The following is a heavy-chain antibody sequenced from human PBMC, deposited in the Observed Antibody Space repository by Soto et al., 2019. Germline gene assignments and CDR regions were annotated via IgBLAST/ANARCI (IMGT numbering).Heavy chain of an antibody. CDR2: ISYDGSNK. CDR3: AKDSQRRIAVILGMDV. V-gene: IGHV3-30*18. D-gene: IGHD6-19*01. CDR1: GFTFSSYG. J-gene: IGHJ6*02. Sequence: PGGSLRLSCAASGFTFSSYGMHWVRQAPGKGLEWVAVISYDGSNKYYADSVKGRFTISRDNSKNTLYLQMNSLRAEDTAVYYCAKDSQRRIAVILGMDVWGQGTTVTVSS.